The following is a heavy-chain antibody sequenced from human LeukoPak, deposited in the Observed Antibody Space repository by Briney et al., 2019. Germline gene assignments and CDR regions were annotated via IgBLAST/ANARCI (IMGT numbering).Heavy chain of an antibody. CDR3: ARDGTAAGLYFDL. CDR2: IRQDGSEK. J-gene: IGHJ4*01. Sequence: GGSLSLSCEVSGFTFTDYWMNWVRQAPGKGPEWVASIRQDGSEKTYVDSVKGRFTISRDNTKNSLSLQLNGLRAEDTAVYYCARDGTAAGLYFDLWGQGTLVTVSS. V-gene: IGHV3-7*01. CDR1: GFTFTDYW. D-gene: IGHD6-13*01.